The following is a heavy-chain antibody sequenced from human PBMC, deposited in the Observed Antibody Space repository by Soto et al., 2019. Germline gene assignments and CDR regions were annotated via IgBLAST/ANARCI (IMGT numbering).Heavy chain of an antibody. D-gene: IGHD2-21*02. CDR1: GLTFSDYF. Sequence: WGSLRLSCAASGLTFSDYFMNWIRQAPGKGLEWVSYISNTGSTVYYADSVKGRFTISRDNAKNSLFLQMNSLRAEDTAVYYCASSVLVTARFDYWGQGTPVTVSS. CDR2: ISNTGSTV. V-gene: IGHV3-11*01. CDR3: ASSVLVTARFDY. J-gene: IGHJ4*02.